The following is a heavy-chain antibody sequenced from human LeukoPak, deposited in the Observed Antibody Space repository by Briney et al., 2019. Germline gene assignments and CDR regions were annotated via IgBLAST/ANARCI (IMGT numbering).Heavy chain of an antibody. J-gene: IGHJ4*02. CDR2: ISYDGSNK. D-gene: IGHD6-19*01. Sequence: GRSLRLSCAASGFTFSSYGMHWVRQAPGKGLEWVAVISYDGSNKYYADSVKGRFTISRDNSKNALYLQMNSLRAEDTAVYYCAKDRYVAGKSPSDYWGQGTLVTVSS. V-gene: IGHV3-30*18. CDR1: GFTFSSYG. CDR3: AKDRYVAGKSPSDY.